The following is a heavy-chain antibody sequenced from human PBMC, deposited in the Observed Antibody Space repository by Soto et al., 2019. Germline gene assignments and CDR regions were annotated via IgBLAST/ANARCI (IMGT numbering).Heavy chain of an antibody. Sequence: GGSLRRSGAGSGFPVSSYARSWVRQDPGKGLEWVSAISGSGGSTYYADSVKGRFTISRDNSKNTLYLQMNSLRAEDTAVYYCAKDPITMIVVASYDYRGQGTLVTVSS. V-gene: IGHV3-23*01. CDR1: GFPVSSYA. J-gene: IGHJ4*02. CDR2: ISGSGGST. CDR3: AKDPITMIVVASYDY. D-gene: IGHD3-22*01.